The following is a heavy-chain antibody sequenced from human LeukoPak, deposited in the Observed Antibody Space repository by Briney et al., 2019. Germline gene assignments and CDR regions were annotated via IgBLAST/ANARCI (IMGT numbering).Heavy chain of an antibody. V-gene: IGHV1-2*06. CDR3: ARMEGSTSIAAATWNHYRVNSSYYFDY. Sequence: ASVKVSCKASGYTFTGYYMHWVRQAPGQGLEWMGRINPNSGGTNYAQKFQGRVTMTRDTYISTAYMELSRLRSDDTAVYYCARMEGSTSIAAATWNHYRVNSSYYFDYWGQGTLVTVSS. CDR1: GYTFTGYY. D-gene: IGHD6-13*01. CDR2: INPNSGGT. J-gene: IGHJ4*02.